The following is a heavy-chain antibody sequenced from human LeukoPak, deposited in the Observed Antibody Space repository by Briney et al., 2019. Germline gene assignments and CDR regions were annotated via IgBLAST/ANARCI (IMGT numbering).Heavy chain of an antibody. CDR1: GWSFSGYY. CDR2: ISHSGST. CDR3: ARHVVGATLFYYYYYMDV. V-gene: IGHV4-34*01. D-gene: IGHD1-26*01. J-gene: IGHJ6*03. Sequence: SETLSLTCAVYGWSFSGYYWSWIRQPPAKGLEWIGEISHSGSTNYNPSLKSRVTISVDTSKNQFSLKLSSVTAADTAVYYCARHVVGATLFYYYYYMDVWGKGTTVTISS.